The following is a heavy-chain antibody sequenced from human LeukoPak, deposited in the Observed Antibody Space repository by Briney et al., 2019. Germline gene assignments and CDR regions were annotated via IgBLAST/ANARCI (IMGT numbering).Heavy chain of an antibody. D-gene: IGHD3-9*01. V-gene: IGHV1-24*01. J-gene: IGHJ6*02. CDR2: FDPEDGET. CDR1: GYTLTELS. CDR3: ATTIPKFYDILTSATPGMDV. Sequence: ASVKVSCKVSGYTLTELSMHWVRQAPGKGLEWMGGFDPEDGETIYAQKFQGRVTMTEDTSTDTAYMELSSLRSEDTAVYYCATTIPKFYDILTSATPGMDVWGQGTTVTVSS.